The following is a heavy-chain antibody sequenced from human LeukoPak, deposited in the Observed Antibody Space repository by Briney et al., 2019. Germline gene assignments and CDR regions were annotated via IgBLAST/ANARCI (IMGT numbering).Heavy chain of an antibody. V-gene: IGHV1-3*01. CDR3: ARVVRGYSYGTFDY. D-gene: IGHD5-18*01. CDR1: GYTFTSYA. J-gene: IGHJ4*02. Sequence: ASVTVSCKASGYTFTSYAMHWVRQAPGQRLELMGLINAGNGNTKYSQKFQGRVTITRDTSASTAYMELSSLRSEDTAVYYCARVVRGYSYGTFDYWGQGTLVTVSS. CDR2: INAGNGNT.